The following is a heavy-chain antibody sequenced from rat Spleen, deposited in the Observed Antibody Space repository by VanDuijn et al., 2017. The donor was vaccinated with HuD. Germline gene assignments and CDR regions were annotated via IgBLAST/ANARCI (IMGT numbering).Heavy chain of an antibody. V-gene: IGHV5S13*01. Sequence: EVQLVESGGGLVQPGRSLKLSCAASGFTFSNYGMAWVRQAPTKGLEWVASISTGGGNTYYRDSVKGRFTISRDNAKNTQYLQMDSLRSEDTATYYCARLGITLGAGHWFAYWGQGTLVTVSS. CDR2: ISTGGGNT. J-gene: IGHJ3*01. CDR3: ARLGITLGAGHWFAY. D-gene: IGHD1-2*01. CDR1: GFTFSNYG.